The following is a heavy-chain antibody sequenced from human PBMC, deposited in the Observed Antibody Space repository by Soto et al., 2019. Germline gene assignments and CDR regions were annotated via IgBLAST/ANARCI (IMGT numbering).Heavy chain of an antibody. CDR2: INAGNGNT. J-gene: IGHJ4*02. CDR3: ANDQELMGSFDH. V-gene: IGHV1-3*01. CDR1: GYTFTSYA. D-gene: IGHD3-16*01. Sequence: ASLQVSCKASGYTFTSYAMHWVRQAPGQRLEWMGWINAGNGNTKYSQKFQGRVTITSDTSASTAYMELSSLRPEDTAVYYCANDQELMGSFDHWGQGTLFTV.